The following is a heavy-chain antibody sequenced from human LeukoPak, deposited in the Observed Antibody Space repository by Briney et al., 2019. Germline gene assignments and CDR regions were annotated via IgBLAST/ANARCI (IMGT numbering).Heavy chain of an antibody. J-gene: IGHJ6*02. Sequence: GGSLRLSCAASGFTFSSYGMHWVRQAPGKGLEWVAVIWYDGSNKYYADSVKGRFTISRDNSKNTLYLQMNSLRAEDTAVYYCARVGSGWSNYYYGMDVWGQGTTVTVSS. CDR1: GFTFSSYG. D-gene: IGHD6-19*01. CDR3: ARVGSGWSNYYYGMDV. V-gene: IGHV3-33*01. CDR2: IWYDGSNK.